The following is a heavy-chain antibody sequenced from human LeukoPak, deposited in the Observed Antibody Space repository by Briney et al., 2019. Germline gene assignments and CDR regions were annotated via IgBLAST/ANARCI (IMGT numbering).Heavy chain of an antibody. CDR1: GFTFDNYS. Sequence: GGSLRLSCAASGFTFDNYSMSWVRQAPGKGLELVSGIKWNGGSTAYADSVKGRLTISRDNAKNSLYLQMNRLRAKDTALYYCARDSGAGYYFSMDVWGKGTAVTVSS. J-gene: IGHJ6*03. CDR2: IKWNGGST. D-gene: IGHD3-10*01. CDR3: ARDSGAGYYFSMDV. V-gene: IGHV3-20*04.